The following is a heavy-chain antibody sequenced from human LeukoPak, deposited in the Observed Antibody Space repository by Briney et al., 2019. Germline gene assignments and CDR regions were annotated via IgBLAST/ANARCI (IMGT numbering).Heavy chain of an antibody. CDR3: ARVRDGRIFDY. CDR2: IYYSGAT. Sequence: SETLSLTCTVSGGSISTSNYYWGWIRQPPGRGLEWIGSIYYSGATFYDPSLKSRVAISVDTSKNQFSLRLSSVTAADTAMYYCARVRDGRIFDYWGQGTLVTVSS. V-gene: IGHV4-39*07. CDR1: GGSISTSNYY. D-gene: IGHD5-24*01. J-gene: IGHJ4*02.